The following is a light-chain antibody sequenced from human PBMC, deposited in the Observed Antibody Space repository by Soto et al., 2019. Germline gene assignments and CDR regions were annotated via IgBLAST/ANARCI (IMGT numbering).Light chain of an antibody. J-gene: IGKJ1*01. CDR1: QSISSK. CDR2: GAS. CDR3: QQYNDWPPWT. Sequence: EIVMTQSPATLSVSPGERATLSCRASQSISSKLAWYQQQPGQAPRLLIYGASTRATGIPARFSGSGSGTEFTLTISSLQSEDFAVYYCQQYNDWPPWTFGQGTKVDI. V-gene: IGKV3-15*01.